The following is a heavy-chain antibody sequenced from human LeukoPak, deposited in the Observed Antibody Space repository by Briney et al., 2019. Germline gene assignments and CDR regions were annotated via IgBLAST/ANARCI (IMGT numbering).Heavy chain of an antibody. V-gene: IGHV3-23*01. CDR3: ARDLGGTADY. J-gene: IGHJ4*02. Sequence: HPGGSLILSCAASGFPFSFYAMSWVRQAPGKGLEWVSAISGSGGSTYYADSVKGRFTISRDNAKNSLFLQMNSLRAEDTAVYYCARDLGGTADYWGQGTLVTVSS. D-gene: IGHD1-26*01. CDR2: ISGSGGST. CDR1: GFPFSFYA.